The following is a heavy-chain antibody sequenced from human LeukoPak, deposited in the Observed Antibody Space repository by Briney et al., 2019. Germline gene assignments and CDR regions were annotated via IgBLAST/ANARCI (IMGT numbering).Heavy chain of an antibody. Sequence: GASVKVSCKASGGTFSSYAISWVRQAPGQGLEWMGWISPYNGNTKYAQKLQGRVTMTTDTSTNTAYMELRSLRSDDTAVYYCAREAPVAAGSDAFDIWGQGTMVTVSS. V-gene: IGHV1-18*01. CDR2: ISPYNGNT. CDR1: GGTFSSYA. CDR3: AREAPVAAGSDAFDI. J-gene: IGHJ3*02. D-gene: IGHD6-19*01.